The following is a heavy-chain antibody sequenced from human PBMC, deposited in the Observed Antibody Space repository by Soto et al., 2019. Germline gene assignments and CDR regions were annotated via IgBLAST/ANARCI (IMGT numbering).Heavy chain of an antibody. D-gene: IGHD2-15*01. V-gene: IGHV3-30*18. CDR3: AKDLSGARWYYDALDV. Sequence: GGSLRLSCEVSGFTFFTHGIHWFRHSPEKGLEWVAGTSYDGTNKYYARSVQGRFTISRENSMKTLYLQMNSLRTEDTAVYYCAKDLSGARWYYDALDVWGQGTTVTVSS. J-gene: IGHJ6*02. CDR1: GFTFFTHG. CDR2: TSYDGTNK.